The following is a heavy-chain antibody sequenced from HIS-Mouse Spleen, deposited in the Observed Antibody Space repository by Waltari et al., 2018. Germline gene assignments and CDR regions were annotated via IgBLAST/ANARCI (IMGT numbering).Heavy chain of an antibody. D-gene: IGHD4-4*01. J-gene: IGHJ4*02. V-gene: IGHV1-8*01. CDR2: MNPNSGNT. CDR1: GYTSTSYD. Sequence: QVQLVQSGAEVKKPGASVKVSCKASGYTSTSYDIIWVQQATGQGLEWMGWMNPNSGNTGYAQKFQGRVTMTRNTSISTAYMELSSLRSEDTAVYYCARGHDYSNYFDYWGQGTLVTVSS. CDR3: ARGHDYSNYFDY.